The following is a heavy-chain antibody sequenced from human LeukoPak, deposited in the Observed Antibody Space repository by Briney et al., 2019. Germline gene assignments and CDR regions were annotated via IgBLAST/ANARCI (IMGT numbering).Heavy chain of an antibody. CDR1: GGSIVNYF. CDR2: IYQTASTGST. D-gene: IGHD3-22*01. Sequence: SETLSLTCTVSGGSIVNYFWSWIRQPPGKGLEWIGCIYQTASTGSTNYKSSLKSRVTMSVDTSKNQFSLNLSSVTAADTAVYYCVRGGHYYDSSGFHWFDPWGQGTLVTVSS. V-gene: IGHV4-59*01. J-gene: IGHJ5*02. CDR3: VRGGHYYDSSGFHWFDP.